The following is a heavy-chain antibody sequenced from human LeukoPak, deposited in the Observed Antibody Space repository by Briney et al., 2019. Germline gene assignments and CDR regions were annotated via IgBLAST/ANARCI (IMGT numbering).Heavy chain of an antibody. J-gene: IGHJ3*02. V-gene: IGHV4-34*01. Sequence: SETLSLTCAVYSGSFSGYYWSWIRQPPGKGLEWIGYTYYTGNTYYNASPKSRVTISVDTSKNQFSLKLSSVTAADTAVYYCARDHPHGYCSSTSCPLDAFDIWGQGTMVTVSS. D-gene: IGHD2-2*03. CDR1: SGSFSGYY. CDR2: TYYTGNT. CDR3: ARDHPHGYCSSTSCPLDAFDI.